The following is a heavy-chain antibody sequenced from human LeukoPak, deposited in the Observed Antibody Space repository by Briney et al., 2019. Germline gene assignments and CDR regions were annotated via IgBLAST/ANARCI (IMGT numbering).Heavy chain of an antibody. CDR2: IDPSGSA. CDR1: GGSISPYY. V-gene: IGHV4-59*01. Sequence: SETLSLTCVVSGGSISPYYWSWIRQSPGKGLEWIGYIDPSGSASYNPPLKSRVTIFVDTSKNLLSLILTSVSASDTAIYYCARDHWLYSSKTWYYYGMDVWGQGTTVTVSS. D-gene: IGHD3-9*01. J-gene: IGHJ6*02. CDR3: ARDHWLYSSKTWYYYGMDV.